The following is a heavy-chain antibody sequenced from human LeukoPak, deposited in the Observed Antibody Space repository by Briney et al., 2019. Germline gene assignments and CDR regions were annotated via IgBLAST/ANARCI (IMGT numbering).Heavy chain of an antibody. CDR3: ARHNATTQSFRAVFYYYGMDV. J-gene: IGHJ6*02. CDR1: GDSITSSH. V-gene: IGHV4-59*08. CDR2: MYNSGSS. D-gene: IGHD1-1*01. Sequence: SETLSLTCSVSGDSITSSHWSWIRQPPGKGLEWIGYMYNSGSSYHKPSLKSRVTLSADTSKNQLSLKLSSVTAADTAVYYCARHNATTQSFRAVFYYYGMDVWGQGTTVTVSS.